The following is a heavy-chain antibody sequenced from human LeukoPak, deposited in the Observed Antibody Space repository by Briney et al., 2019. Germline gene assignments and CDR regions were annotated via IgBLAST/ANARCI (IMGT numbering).Heavy chain of an antibody. CDR3: TRGSIAYYYMDV. Sequence: SETLSLTCTVSGGSISNYYWNWIRQPPGKGLEWIGYIYYTGNTNYNPSLKSRVTIVDTSKNQFSLKLSSVTAADTAVYYCTRGSIAYYYMDVWGKGTTVTISS. CDR1: GGSISNYY. CDR2: IYYTGNT. V-gene: IGHV4-59*01. J-gene: IGHJ6*03. D-gene: IGHD3-22*01.